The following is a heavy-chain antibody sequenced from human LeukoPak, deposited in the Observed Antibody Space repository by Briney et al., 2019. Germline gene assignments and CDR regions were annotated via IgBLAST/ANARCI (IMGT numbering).Heavy chain of an antibody. CDR2: ISGSGGST. Sequence: EGSLRLSCAASGFTLSSYAMSWVRQAPGKGLEWVSAISGSGGSTCYADSVKGRFTISRDNSKNTLYLQMNSLRAEDTAVYYCAALVLVLRYFDWGQGTLVTVSS. V-gene: IGHV3-23*01. J-gene: IGHJ4*02. D-gene: IGHD3-9*01. CDR3: AALVLVLRYFD. CDR1: GFTLSSYA.